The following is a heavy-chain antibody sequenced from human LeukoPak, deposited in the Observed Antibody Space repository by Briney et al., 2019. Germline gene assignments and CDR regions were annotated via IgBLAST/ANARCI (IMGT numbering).Heavy chain of an antibody. CDR1: GFTFSSYE. Sequence: GVSLRLSCAASGFTFSSYEMNWVRQAPGKGLEWVSYISISGSTIYYADSVKGRFTISRDNAKNSLYLQMNSLRDEDTAVYYCARGVNDAFDIWGQGTMVTISS. CDR2: ISISGSTI. J-gene: IGHJ3*02. V-gene: IGHV3-48*03. CDR3: ARGVNDAFDI.